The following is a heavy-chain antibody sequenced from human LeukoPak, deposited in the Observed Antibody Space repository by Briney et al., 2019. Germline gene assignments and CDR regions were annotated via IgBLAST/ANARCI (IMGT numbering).Heavy chain of an antibody. CDR3: AGGATNILAAFDY. CDR1: EFTFSSYA. V-gene: IGHV3-64*01. J-gene: IGHJ4*02. CDR2: ISSNGGST. Sequence: GGSLRLSCAASEFTFSSYAMHWVRQAQRTGLEYDSAISSNGGSTYYANSVKGRFTISRDNSKNTLYLQMGSLRAEDMAVYYCAGGATNILAAFDYWGQGTLVTVSS. D-gene: IGHD3-9*01.